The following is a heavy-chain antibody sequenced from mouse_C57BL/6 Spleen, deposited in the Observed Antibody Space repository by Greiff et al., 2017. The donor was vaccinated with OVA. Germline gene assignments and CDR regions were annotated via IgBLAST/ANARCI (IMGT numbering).Heavy chain of an antibody. CDR2: IWSDGST. CDR3: ARHGTTEYYFDS. J-gene: IGHJ2*01. Sequence: VKLQESGPGLVAPSQSLSITCTVSGFSLTSYGVHWVRQPPGKGLEWLVVIWSDGSTTYNSALKSRLSISKDNSKSQVFLKMNSLQTDDTAMYYCARHGTTEYYFDSWGQGTTLTVSS. D-gene: IGHD1-1*01. CDR1: GFSLTSYG. V-gene: IGHV2-6-1*01.